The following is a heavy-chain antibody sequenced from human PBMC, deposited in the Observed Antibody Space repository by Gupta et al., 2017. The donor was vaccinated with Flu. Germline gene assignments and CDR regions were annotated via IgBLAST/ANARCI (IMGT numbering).Heavy chain of an antibody. CDR1: GGSVCTSNSY. V-gene: IGHV4-39*01. CDR3: AGGVDDSAFDF. Sequence: QLRLQGSGPGLVKPSETLSLSCTVSGGSVCTSNSYWALIRQPPGQGLELIATNYYSGTAHYNPSLMSRATMSLDTSRNQFSLKVRSMTTADTAVYYCAGGVDDSAFDFWGQGPLVTVSS. J-gene: IGHJ4*02. CDR2: NYYSGTA. D-gene: IGHD5/OR15-5a*01.